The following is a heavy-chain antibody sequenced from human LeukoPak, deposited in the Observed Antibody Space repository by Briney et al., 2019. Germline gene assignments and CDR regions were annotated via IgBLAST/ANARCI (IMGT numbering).Heavy chain of an antibody. D-gene: IGHD2-21*02. Sequence: ASVKVSCKASGYSFTSHYMHWVRQAPGQGLEWMGWINPNSGGTNYAQKFQGRVTMTRDTSISTAYMELSRLRSDDTAVYYCARDPHYCGGDCPTGDYWGQGTLVTVSS. V-gene: IGHV1-2*02. J-gene: IGHJ4*02. CDR2: INPNSGGT. CDR3: ARDPHYCGGDCPTGDY. CDR1: GYSFTSHY.